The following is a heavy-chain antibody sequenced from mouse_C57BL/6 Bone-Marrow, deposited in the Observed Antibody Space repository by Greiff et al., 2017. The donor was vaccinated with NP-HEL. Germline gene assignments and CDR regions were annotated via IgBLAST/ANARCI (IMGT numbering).Heavy chain of an antibody. J-gene: IGHJ2*01. CDR3: ARRDGGYYFDY. D-gene: IGHD2-3*01. Sequence: PVASVKLSCKASGYTFTDYYINWVKQRPGQGLEWIARIYPGSGNTYYNEKFKGKATLTAEKSSSTAYMQRSSLTSEDSAVYFCARRDGGYYFDYWGQGTTLTVSS. CDR2: IYPGSGNT. CDR1: GYTFTDYY. V-gene: IGHV1-76*01.